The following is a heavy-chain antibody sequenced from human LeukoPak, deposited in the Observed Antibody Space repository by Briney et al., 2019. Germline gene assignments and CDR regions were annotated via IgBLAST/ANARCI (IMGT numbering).Heavy chain of an antibody. V-gene: IGHV3-11*06. J-gene: IGHJ4*02. Sequence: GGSLRLSCAAPGFTFSDYYMSWIRQAPGKGLEWVSYISSSSYTNYADSVKGRFTISRDNAKDSLYLQMNSLRAEDTAVYYCARALAVAGPFDYWGQGTLVTVSS. CDR2: ISSSSYT. CDR3: ARALAVAGPFDY. CDR1: GFTFSDYY. D-gene: IGHD6-19*01.